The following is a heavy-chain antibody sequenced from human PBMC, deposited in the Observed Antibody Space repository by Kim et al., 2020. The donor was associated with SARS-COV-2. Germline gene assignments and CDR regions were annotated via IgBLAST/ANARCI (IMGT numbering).Heavy chain of an antibody. Sequence: VKGRLTISTDDSKTTLYLQMSRLRAEDTAVYYCVKDLITMIVVVTPDFDYWGQGTLVTVSS. CDR3: VKDLITMIVVVTPDFDY. V-gene: IGHV3-64D*09. D-gene: IGHD3-22*01. J-gene: IGHJ4*02.